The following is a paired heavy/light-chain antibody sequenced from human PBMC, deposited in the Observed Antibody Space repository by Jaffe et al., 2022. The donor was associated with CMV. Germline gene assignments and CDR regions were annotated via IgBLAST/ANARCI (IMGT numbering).Heavy chain of an antibody. V-gene: IGHV3-74*01. CDR2: VSSDGSST. D-gene: IGHD3-16*02. Sequence: EVHLVESGGGLVQPGGSLRLSCAASGFTFSRYWMHWVRQVPGKGLEWVSRVSSDGSSTTYADSVRGRFIISRDNAKNTLYLQMNGLRTEDTAVYYCSAPYCYTPNCYSAYAMDVWGQGATVTVSS. CDR3: SAPYCYTPNCYSAYAMDV. J-gene: IGHJ6*02. CDR1: GFTFSRYW.
Light chain of an antibody. Sequence: DSVMTQSPLFLSVTPGEPASISCRSSQSLLYSDGNNYLDWYLQKPGKPPQLLIYLGSHRASGVPDRFSGSGSGTDFTLKISRVEAEDVAIYYCMQTLHTWYTFGQGTKLEIK. CDR2: LGS. V-gene: IGKV2-28*01. CDR3: MQTLHTWYT. CDR1: QSLLYSDGNNY. J-gene: IGKJ2*01.